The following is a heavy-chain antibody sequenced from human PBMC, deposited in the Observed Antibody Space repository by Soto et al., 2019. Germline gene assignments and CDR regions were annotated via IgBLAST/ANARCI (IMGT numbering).Heavy chain of an antibody. J-gene: IGHJ4*02. Sequence: EVQLVESGGGLVQPGRSLRLSCAASGFTFDDYAMHWVRQAPGKGLEWVSGISWNSGSIGYADSVKGRFTISRDNAKNSLYLQMSSLRADDTALYYCAKDVGGGTTVLLDYWGQGTLVTVSS. V-gene: IGHV3-9*01. CDR3: AKDVGGGTTVLLDY. D-gene: IGHD1-7*01. CDR2: ISWNSGSI. CDR1: GFTFDDYA.